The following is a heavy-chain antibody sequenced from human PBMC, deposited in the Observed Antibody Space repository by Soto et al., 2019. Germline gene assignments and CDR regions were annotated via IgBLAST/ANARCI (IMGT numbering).Heavy chain of an antibody. V-gene: IGHV1-46*01. CDR2: INPSGGST. CDR3: ARDWSAAGPGDAFDI. D-gene: IGHD6-13*01. J-gene: IGHJ3*02. Sequence: ASVKVSCKASGYTFTSYYMHWVRQAPGQGLEWMGIINPSGGSTSYAQKFQGRVTMTRDTSTSTVYMELSSLRSEDTAVYYCARDWSAAGPGDAFDIWGKGTMVTVSS. CDR1: GYTFTSYY.